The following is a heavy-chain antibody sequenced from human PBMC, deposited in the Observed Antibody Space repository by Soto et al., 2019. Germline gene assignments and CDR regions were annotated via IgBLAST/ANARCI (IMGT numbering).Heavy chain of an antibody. CDR1: GFAFSAFG. CDR3: AKYRRSVFYFDAFDI. Sequence: HLVESGGGVVQPRGSLRLSCAASGFAFSAFGMQWVRQTPAKGLEWVAVISYDGVNKNYPDSVKGRFTVSRDNSKNTLYLQMSTLTVDDTAVYYCAKYRRSVFYFDAFDIWVQGTLVAVSS. D-gene: IGHD3-22*01. V-gene: IGHV3-30*18. J-gene: IGHJ3*02. CDR2: ISYDGVNK.